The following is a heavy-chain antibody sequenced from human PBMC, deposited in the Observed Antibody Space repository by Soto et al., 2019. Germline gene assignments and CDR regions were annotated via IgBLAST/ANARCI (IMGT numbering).Heavy chain of an antibody. J-gene: IGHJ4*02. CDR3: AKDPEYRTPSLRNYFEY. D-gene: IGHD6-6*01. CDR1: GFTFSSYG. CDR2: ILYDGSEE. V-gene: IGHV3-30*18. Sequence: AGGSLRLSCAASGFTFSSYGMHWVRQAPGKGLEWVAVILYDGSEEWFAYSVKGRFTISREKSKNTLYLQMNSLRAEDTAMYYCAKDPEYRTPSLRNYFEYGGQGAPVTVYS.